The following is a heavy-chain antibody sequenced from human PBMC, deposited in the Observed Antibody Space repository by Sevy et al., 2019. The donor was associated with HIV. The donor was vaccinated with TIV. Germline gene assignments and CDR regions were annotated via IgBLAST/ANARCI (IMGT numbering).Heavy chain of an antibody. CDR2: ISGDGGST. D-gene: IGHD6-19*01. J-gene: IGHJ4*02. V-gene: IGHV3-23*01. Sequence: GGSLRLSCAASGFSFSNYAMSWVRQAPGKGLEWVAGISGDGGSTYYADSVKGRFTISRDNSENTLHLEMNSLRAEDTAVYYCTLGVIIAVRGYFDYWGQGTLVTVSS. CDR3: TLGVIIAVRGYFDY. CDR1: GFSFSNYA.